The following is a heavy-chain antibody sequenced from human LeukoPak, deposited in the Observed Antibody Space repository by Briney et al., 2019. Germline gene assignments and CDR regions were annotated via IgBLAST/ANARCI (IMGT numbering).Heavy chain of an antibody. V-gene: IGHV4-39*07. D-gene: IGHD1-1*01. CDR2: IYYSGIT. J-gene: IGHJ4*02. CDR3: ARFWNEVDY. CDR1: GGSMSSTGYY. Sequence: SETLSLTCTVSGGSMSSTGYYWGWIRQPPGKGLEWIGSIYYSGITYYNPSLRSRVTISVDTSKNQFSLKLSSVTAADTAVYYCARFWNEVDYWGQGTLVTVSS.